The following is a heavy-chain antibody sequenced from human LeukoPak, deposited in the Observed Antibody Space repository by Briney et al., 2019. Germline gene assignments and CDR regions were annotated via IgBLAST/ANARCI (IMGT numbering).Heavy chain of an antibody. CDR2: IYPADSDT. J-gene: IGHJ4*02. V-gene: IGHV5-51*01. D-gene: IGHD1-26*01. CDR3: ARPGYSGSLEY. Sequence: GESLKISCKGSGYSFTTNWIGWVRQMPGKGLEWMGIIYPADSDTRYSPSFQGQVTISADKSISTAYLQWNSLKASDTAMYYCARPGYSGSLEYWGQGTLVTVSS. CDR1: GYSFTTNW.